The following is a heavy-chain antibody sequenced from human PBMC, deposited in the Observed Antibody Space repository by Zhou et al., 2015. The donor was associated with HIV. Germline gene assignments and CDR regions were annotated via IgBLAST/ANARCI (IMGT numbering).Heavy chain of an antibody. J-gene: IGHJ6*02. CDR2: IWFDGSNT. D-gene: IGHD3-10*01. V-gene: IGHV3-33*03. CDR3: VKDPGYTYGSYRLDL. Sequence: QVRLVESGGGVVQSGTSLRLSCAASHFTFRTYAMHWVRQAPGKGLEWVAIIWFDGSNTSYADSVKGRFTISRDNSKNTLYLQMNSLRADDTAVYYCVKDPGYTYGSYRLDLWGQGTAVTVSS. CDR1: HFTFRTYA.